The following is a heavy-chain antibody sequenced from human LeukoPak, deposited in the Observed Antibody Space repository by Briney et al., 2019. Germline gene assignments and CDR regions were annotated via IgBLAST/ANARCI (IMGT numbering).Heavy chain of an antibody. J-gene: IGHJ4*02. Sequence: PSETLSLTCSVSGASINSHYWTWIRRPARKGLKWIWRIYISGSTNYSPSLKSRVTMSVDTSKNQFSLNLISVTAADTAVYYCARALNPLTGTYYFDYWGQGTLVTVSS. CDR3: ARALNPLTGTYYFDY. V-gene: IGHV4-4*07. CDR1: GASINSHY. CDR2: IYISGST. D-gene: IGHD4/OR15-4a*01.